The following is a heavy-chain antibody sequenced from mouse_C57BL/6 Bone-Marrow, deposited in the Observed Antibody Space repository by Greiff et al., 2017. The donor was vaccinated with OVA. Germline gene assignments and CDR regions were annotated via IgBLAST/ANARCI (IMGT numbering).Heavy chain of an antibody. CDR2: ISNGGGST. CDR1: GFTFSDYY. Sequence: EVKLVESGGGLVQPGGSLKLSCAASGFTFSDYYMYWVRQTPEKRLEWVAYISNGGGSTYYPDTVKGRFTISRDNAKNTLYLQMSRLKSEDTAMYYCARRRPEYWYFDVWGTGTTVTVSS. CDR3: ARRRPEYWYFDV. J-gene: IGHJ1*03. V-gene: IGHV5-12*01.